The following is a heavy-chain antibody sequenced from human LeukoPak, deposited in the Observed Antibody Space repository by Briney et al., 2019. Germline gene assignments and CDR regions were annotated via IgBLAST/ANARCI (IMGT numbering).Heavy chain of an antibody. CDR1: GFTFSNYW. CDR2: IKQDGSEI. J-gene: IGHJ6*02. Sequence: GGSLRLSCTASGFTFSNYWMHWVRQAPGKGLEWVANIKQDGSEIYYVGSVKGRFTISRDNAKNSLYLQMNSLRAEDMAVYYCARSLDVWGQGTTVTVSS. V-gene: IGHV3-7*01. CDR3: ARSLDV.